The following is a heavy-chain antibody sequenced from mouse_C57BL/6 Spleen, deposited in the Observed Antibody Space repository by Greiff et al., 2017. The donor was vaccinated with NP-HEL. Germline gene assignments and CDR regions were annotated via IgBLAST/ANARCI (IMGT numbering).Heavy chain of an antibody. CDR2: IDPNSGGT. Sequence: QVQLKQPGAELVKPGASVKLSCKASGYTFTSYWMHWVKQRPGRGLEWIGRIDPNSGGTKYNEKFKSKATLTVDKPSSTAYMQLSSLTSEDSAVYYGAREGRYDYAAGFAYWGQGTLVTVSA. D-gene: IGHD2-4*01. V-gene: IGHV1-72*01. CDR1: GYTFTSYW. J-gene: IGHJ3*01. CDR3: AREGRYDYAAGFAY.